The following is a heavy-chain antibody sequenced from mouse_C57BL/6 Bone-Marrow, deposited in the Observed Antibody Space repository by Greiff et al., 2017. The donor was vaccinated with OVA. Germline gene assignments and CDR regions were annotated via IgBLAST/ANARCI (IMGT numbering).Heavy chain of an antibody. CDR1: GYTFTSYW. CDR2: IHPNSGST. J-gene: IGHJ1*03. V-gene: IGHV1-64*01. CDR3: ARGRGYYGYWYFDV. Sequence: QVQLQQPGAELVKPGASVKLSCKASGYTFTSYWMHWVKQTPGQGLEWIGMIHPNSGSTNYNEKFKSKATLTVDNSSSTAYMQLSSLTSEDSAVYYCARGRGYYGYWYFDVWGTGTTVTVSS. D-gene: IGHD1-1*01.